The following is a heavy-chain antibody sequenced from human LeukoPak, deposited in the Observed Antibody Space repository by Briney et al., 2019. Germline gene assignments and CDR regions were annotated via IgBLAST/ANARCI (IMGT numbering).Heavy chain of an antibody. Sequence: PSETLSLTCTVSGGSINSYYWSWIRQPPGKGLEWIGYIYYSGGTNYNPSLKSRVTISLDTSKNQFSLKLSSVTAADTAMYYCARVVRNYYGSGAFDIWGQGTMVTVSS. CDR2: IYYSGGT. CDR3: ARVVRNYYGSGAFDI. D-gene: IGHD3-10*01. CDR1: GGSINSYY. J-gene: IGHJ3*02. V-gene: IGHV4-59*01.